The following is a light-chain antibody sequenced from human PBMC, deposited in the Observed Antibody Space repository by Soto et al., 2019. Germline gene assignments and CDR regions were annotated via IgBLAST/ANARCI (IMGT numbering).Light chain of an antibody. Sequence: EVVMTQSPATLSVSPGESATLSCRASQTVSTNLAWYQQKPGQAPRLLIYAASSRATDIPARFSGSGSGTEFTLTITSLQSEDFAVYYCQQYNNWPPLTFGGGTKVEIK. CDR2: AAS. J-gene: IGKJ4*01. CDR1: QTVSTN. V-gene: IGKV3-15*01. CDR3: QQYNNWPPLT.